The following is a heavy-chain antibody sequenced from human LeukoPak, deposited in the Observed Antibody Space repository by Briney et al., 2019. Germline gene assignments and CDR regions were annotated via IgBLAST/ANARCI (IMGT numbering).Heavy chain of an antibody. CDR1: GFTFSTYN. D-gene: IGHD1-26*01. J-gene: IGHJ6*03. CDR2: ITCTSSYI. CDR3: ARDPYSGSYGDYYYYYMDV. V-gene: IGHV3-21*01. Sequence: GGFLRLSCAASGFTFSTYNMNWVRQAPGKGLEWVSSITCTSSYIYYADSVKGRFTISRHNAKNSLYLLMNSLRAEDTAVYYCARDPYSGSYGDYYYYYMDVWGKGTTVTIFS.